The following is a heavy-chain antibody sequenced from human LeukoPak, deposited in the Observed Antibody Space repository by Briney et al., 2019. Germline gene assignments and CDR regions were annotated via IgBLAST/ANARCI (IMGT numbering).Heavy chain of an antibody. CDR1: GFTFSSYA. V-gene: IGHV3-64*01. CDR3: ARGRSAGFLGWLDLDYMDV. D-gene: IGHD3-3*01. J-gene: IGHJ6*03. Sequence: PGGSLRLSCAASGFTFSSYAMQWVRPAPGKVLEYVSAISSNGGNTYYANTVKGRFTISRDNSKNTLYIQMGSLRAEDMAVYYCARGRSAGFLGWLDLDYMDVWGKGTTVTVSS. CDR2: ISSNGGNT.